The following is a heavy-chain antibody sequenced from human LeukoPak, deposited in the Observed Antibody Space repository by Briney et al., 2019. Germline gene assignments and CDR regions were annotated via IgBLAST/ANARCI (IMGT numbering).Heavy chain of an antibody. V-gene: IGHV3-23*01. J-gene: IGHJ4*02. CDR1: GFTFSSYG. CDR2: ISGSGGSK. Sequence: GGSLRLSCAASGFTFSSYGMSWVRQAPGKGLEWVSGISGSGGSKYYADSVKGRFTISRDNSKNTLYLQMNSLRAEDTAVYYCAKMLLRTVPYYFDYWGQGTLVTVSS. CDR3: AKMLLRTVPYYFDY. D-gene: IGHD4/OR15-4a*01.